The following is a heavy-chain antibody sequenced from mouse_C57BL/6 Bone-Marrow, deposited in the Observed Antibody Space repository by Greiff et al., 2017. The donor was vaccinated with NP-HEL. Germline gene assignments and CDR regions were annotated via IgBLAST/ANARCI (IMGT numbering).Heavy chain of an antibody. Sequence: QVQLQQSGPELVKPGASVKISCKASGYAFSSSWMNWVKQRPGKGLEWIGRIYPGDGDTNYNGKFKGKATLTADKSSSTAYMQLSSLTSEDSAVYCCEREITTDYWGKGTTLTVSS. J-gene: IGHJ2*01. CDR1: GYAFSSSW. D-gene: IGHD1-1*01. CDR3: EREITTDY. V-gene: IGHV1-82*01. CDR2: IYPGDGDT.